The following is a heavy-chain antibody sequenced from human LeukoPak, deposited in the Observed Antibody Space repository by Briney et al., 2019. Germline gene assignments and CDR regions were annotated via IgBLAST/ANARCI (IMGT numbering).Heavy chain of an antibody. J-gene: IGHJ6*03. D-gene: IGHD2-2*01. CDR3: AREPRYCSSTSCSRPYYYYYMDV. Sequence: ASVKVSCKASGGTFSSYAISWVRQAPGQGLEWMGGIIPIFGTANYAQKFQGRVTITTDESTSTAYMELSSLGSEDTAVYYCAREPRYCSSTSCSRPYYYYYMDVWGKGTTVTVSS. CDR1: GGTFSSYA. CDR2: IIPIFGTA. V-gene: IGHV1-69*05.